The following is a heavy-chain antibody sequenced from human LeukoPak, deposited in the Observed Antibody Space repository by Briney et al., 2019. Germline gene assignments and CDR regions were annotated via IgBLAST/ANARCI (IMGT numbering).Heavy chain of an antibody. CDR2: INPNNRGT. CDR3: ARDEMTSRPWFDY. CDR1: GNTFTDYY. Sequence: ASLKLSCKAAGNTFTDYYLHWVRHAPGQGLDWIGWINPNNRGTDLAQRFQGRLSMTRDTSIRTAYMELGSLRSDDTDVYYCARDEMTSRPWFDYWGQGNLVTVSS. V-gene: IGHV1-2*02. D-gene: IGHD5-24*01. J-gene: IGHJ4*02.